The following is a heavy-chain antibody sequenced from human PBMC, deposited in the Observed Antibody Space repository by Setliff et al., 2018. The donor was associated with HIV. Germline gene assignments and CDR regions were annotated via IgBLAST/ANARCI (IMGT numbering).Heavy chain of an antibody. D-gene: IGHD2-2*03. CDR2: VYYDGST. J-gene: IGHJ5*02. Sequence: PSETLSLTCSVSGGSIGIHYWSWIRQPPGKGLEWIGTVYYDGSTIYDPSLKSRVTISVDTSKNQFSLKLSSVTAADTAVYYCARGLSGYCSSTSCYAGFDPWGQGTLVTVSS. V-gene: IGHV4-59*11. CDR1: GGSIGIHY. CDR3: ARGLSGYCSSTSCYAGFDP.